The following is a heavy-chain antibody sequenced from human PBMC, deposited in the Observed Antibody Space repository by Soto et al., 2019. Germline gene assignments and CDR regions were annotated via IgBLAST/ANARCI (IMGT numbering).Heavy chain of an antibody. CDR2: IYYSGST. V-gene: IGHV4-61*01. Sequence: PSETLSLTCTVSGGSVSSGSYYWSWIRQPPGKGLEWIGYIYYSGSTNYNPSLKSRVTISVDTSKNQFSLKLSSVTAADTAVYYCAMQRRGITMVRGVVHGMDVWGQGTTATVSS. J-gene: IGHJ6*02. CDR1: GGSVSSGSYY. D-gene: IGHD3-10*01. CDR3: AMQRRGITMVRGVVHGMDV.